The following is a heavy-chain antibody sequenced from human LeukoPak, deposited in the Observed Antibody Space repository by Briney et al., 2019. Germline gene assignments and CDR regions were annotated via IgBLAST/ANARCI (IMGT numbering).Heavy chain of an antibody. Sequence: ASVRVSCKASGYIVTDYYVHWVRQAPGQGLEWMGLINPNSGGTNFAQKFQGRVTMTRDTSITTAYMELSRLSSDDTAVYYCARGWQINSSGGFVDPWGQGTLVTVSS. CDR3: ARGWQINSSGGFVDP. CDR2: INPNSGGT. J-gene: IGHJ5*02. CDR1: GYIVTDYY. D-gene: IGHD6-6*01. V-gene: IGHV1-2*02.